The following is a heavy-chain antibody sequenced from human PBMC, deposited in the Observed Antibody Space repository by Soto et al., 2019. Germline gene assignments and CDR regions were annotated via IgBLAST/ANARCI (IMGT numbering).Heavy chain of an antibody. J-gene: IGHJ6*02. CDR2: ISGGGSVI. CDR3: ASVNLRFSYGIDV. Sequence: EVQLVESGGGLVQPGGSLRLSCAASGSTFSTSEMHWVRQAPGKGLEWLSFISGGGSVIYYADSVKGRFTISRDNAKNLMYLQMNSLKAEDTAVYFCASVNLRFSYGIDVWGQGTTVTVSS. CDR1: GSTFSTSE. D-gene: IGHD3-3*01. V-gene: IGHV3-48*03.